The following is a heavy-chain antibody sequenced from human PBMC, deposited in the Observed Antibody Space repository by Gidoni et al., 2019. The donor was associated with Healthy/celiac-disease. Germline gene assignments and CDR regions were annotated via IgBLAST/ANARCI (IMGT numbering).Heavy chain of an antibody. V-gene: IGHV4-34*01. J-gene: IGHJ3*02. CDR1: GGSFSGYY. CDR3: ARESVEMATISAFDI. CDR2: INHSGST. Sequence: QVQLQQWGAGLLKPSETLSLTCAVYGGSFSGYYWSWIRQPPGKGLEWIGEINHSGSTNYNPSLKSRVTISVDTSKNQFSLKLSSVTAADTAVYYCARESVEMATISAFDIWGQGTMVTVSS. D-gene: IGHD5-12*01.